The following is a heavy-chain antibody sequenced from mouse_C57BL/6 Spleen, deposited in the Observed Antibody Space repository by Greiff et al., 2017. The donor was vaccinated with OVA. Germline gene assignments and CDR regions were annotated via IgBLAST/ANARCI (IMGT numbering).Heavy chain of an antibody. J-gene: IGHJ1*03. CDR3: AREDGYSLYFDV. CDR1: GYAFSSYW. CDR2: IYPGDGDT. Sequence: QVQLQQSGAELVKPGASVKISCKASGYAFSSYWMNWVKQRPGKGLEWIGQIYPGDGDTNYNGKFKGKATLTADKSSSTAYMQLSSLTSEDSAVYYCAREDGYSLYFDVWGTGTTVTVSS. D-gene: IGHD2-3*01. V-gene: IGHV1-80*01.